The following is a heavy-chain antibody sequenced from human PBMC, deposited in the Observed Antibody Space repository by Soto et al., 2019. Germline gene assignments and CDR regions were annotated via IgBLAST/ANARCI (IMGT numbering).Heavy chain of an antibody. V-gene: IGHV3-74*01. J-gene: IGHJ4*02. Sequence: PGGSLRLSCAASGFTFSSYWMHWVRQAPGKGLVWVSRINSDGSSTSYADSVKGRFTISRANAKNTRYLQMNSLRAEDTAVYYCARAGYCSSTSCYTYYLDYWCQGTLVTVSS. CDR3: ARAGYCSSTSCYTYYLDY. CDR2: INSDGSST. D-gene: IGHD2-2*01. CDR1: GFTFSSYW.